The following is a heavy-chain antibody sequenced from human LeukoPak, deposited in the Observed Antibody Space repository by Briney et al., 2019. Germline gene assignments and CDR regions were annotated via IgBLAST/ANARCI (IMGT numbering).Heavy chain of an antibody. J-gene: IGHJ4*02. CDR3: AKFAGGYKKSPFDY. CDR2: ISYDGSNK. CDR1: GFTFSSYA. D-gene: IGHD5-24*01. V-gene: IGHV3-30-3*02. Sequence: GGSLRLSCAASGFTFSSYAMHWVRQAPGKGLEWVAVISYDGSNKYYADSVKGRFTISRDNSKNTLYLQMNSLRAEDTAVYYCAKFAGGYKKSPFDYWGQGTLVTVSS.